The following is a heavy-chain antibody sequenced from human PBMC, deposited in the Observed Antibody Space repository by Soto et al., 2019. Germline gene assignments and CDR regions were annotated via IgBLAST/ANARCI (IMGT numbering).Heavy chain of an antibody. J-gene: IGHJ4*02. Sequence: VASVKVSCKASGGTFSSYAISWVRQAPGQGLEWMGGIIPIFGTANYAQKFQGRVTITADESTSTAYMELSSLRSEDTAVYYCARGLVLAPTSWYFDYWGQGTLVTVSS. CDR2: IIPIFGTA. V-gene: IGHV1-69*13. D-gene: IGHD2-15*01. CDR1: GGTFSSYA. CDR3: ARGLVLAPTSWYFDY.